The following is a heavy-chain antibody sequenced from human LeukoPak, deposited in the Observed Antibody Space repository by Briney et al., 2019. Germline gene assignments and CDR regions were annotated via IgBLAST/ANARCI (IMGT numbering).Heavy chain of an antibody. CDR2: IYTSGSN. D-gene: IGHD3-10*01. CDR1: GGSISSYY. Sequence: SETLSLTCTVSGGSISSYYWSWIRQPARQGLELIGRIYTSGSNNYNPSLKSRVTMSVDTSKNQFSLKLSSVTAADTAVYYCARDISYGSGSYYNEPFDYWGQGTLVTVSS. CDR3: ARDISYGSGSYYNEPFDY. J-gene: IGHJ4*02. V-gene: IGHV4-4*07.